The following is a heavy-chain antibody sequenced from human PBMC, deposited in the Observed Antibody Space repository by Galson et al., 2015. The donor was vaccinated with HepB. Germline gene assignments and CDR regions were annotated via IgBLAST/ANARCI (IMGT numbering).Heavy chain of an antibody. D-gene: IGHD5-18*01. CDR3: AKPNDGYSYGYVIPESWFDP. CDR1: GFTFSSYA. Sequence: SLRLSCAASGFTFSSYAMSWVRQAPGKGLEWVSAISGSGGSTYYADSVKGRFTISRDNSKNTLYLQMNSLRAEDTAVYYCAKPNDGYSYGYVIPESWFDPWGQGTLVTVSS. J-gene: IGHJ5*02. CDR2: ISGSGGST. V-gene: IGHV3-23*01.